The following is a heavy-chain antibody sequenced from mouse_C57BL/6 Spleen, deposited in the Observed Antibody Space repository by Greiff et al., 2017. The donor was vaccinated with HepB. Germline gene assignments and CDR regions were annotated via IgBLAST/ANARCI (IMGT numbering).Heavy chain of an antibody. CDR2: IDPSDSYT. J-gene: IGHJ2*01. Sequence: VQLQQPGAELVMPGASVKLSCKASGYTFTSYWMHWVKQRPGQGLEWIGEIDPSDSYTNYNQKFKGKSTLTVDKSSSTAYMQLSSLTSEDSAVYYCARRGWDDYFDYWGQGTTLTVSS. CDR3: ARRGWDDYFDY. V-gene: IGHV1-69*01. D-gene: IGHD1-1*02. CDR1: GYTFTSYW.